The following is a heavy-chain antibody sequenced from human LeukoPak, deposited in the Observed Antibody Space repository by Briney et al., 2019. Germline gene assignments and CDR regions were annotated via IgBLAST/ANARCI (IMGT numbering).Heavy chain of an antibody. V-gene: IGHV3-30*02. J-gene: IGHJ4*02. CDR2: IRYDGSNK. D-gene: IGHD6-19*01. Sequence: GGSLRLSCAASGFTFSSYGMHWVRQAPGKGLEWVAFIRYDGSNKYYADSVKGRFTISRDNAKNSVYLQMNSLRAEDTAVYYCARHQAPVTGTAPIDYWGQGTLVTVSS. CDR1: GFTFSSYG. CDR3: ARHQAPVTGTAPIDY.